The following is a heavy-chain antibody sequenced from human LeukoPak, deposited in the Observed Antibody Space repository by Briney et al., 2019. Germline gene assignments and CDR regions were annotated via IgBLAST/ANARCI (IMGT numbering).Heavy chain of an antibody. CDR1: GFTFSSYA. CDR2: ISYDGRNK. CDR3: ARHMGDIVVVPPASLDHYYGMDV. J-gene: IGHJ6*02. D-gene: IGHD2-2*01. V-gene: IGHV3-30*04. Sequence: PGRSLRLSCAASGFTFSSYAMHGVRQAPGKGLEGVAVISYDGRNKYYEDSVKARFTISRDNSKNTMTLQMNSLRAEDTAVYYCARHMGDIVVVPPASLDHYYGMDVWGQGTTVTASS.